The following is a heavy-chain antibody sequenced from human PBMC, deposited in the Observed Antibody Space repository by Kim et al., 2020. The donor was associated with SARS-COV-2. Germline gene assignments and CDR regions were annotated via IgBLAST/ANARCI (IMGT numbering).Heavy chain of an antibody. CDR3: ARRGPRWYSGSYYDY. V-gene: IGHV3-7*01. Sequence: GGSLRLSCAASGFTFSSYWMSWVRQAPGKGLEWVANIKQDGSEKYYVDSGKGRFTISRDNAKNSLYLQMNSLRAEDTAVYYWARRGPRWYSGSYYDYWGQGTLVTVSS. D-gene: IGHD1-26*01. J-gene: IGHJ4*02. CDR2: IKQDGSEK. CDR1: GFTFSSYW.